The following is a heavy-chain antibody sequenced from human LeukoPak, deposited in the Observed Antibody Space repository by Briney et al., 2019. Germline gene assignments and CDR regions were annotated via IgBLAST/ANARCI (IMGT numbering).Heavy chain of an antibody. Sequence: GGSLRLSCAASGITFSTYAMNWVRQAPGKGLVWVSRISGDGSDITYADSVKGRFTISRDNARNTLYLQMNSLRVEDTAVYYCVSLGGITVTGPYDFDCWGQGTVVTVSS. CDR1: GITFSTYA. CDR3: VSLGGITVTGPYDFDC. J-gene: IGHJ4*02. D-gene: IGHD1-20*01. CDR2: ISGDGSDI. V-gene: IGHV3-74*03.